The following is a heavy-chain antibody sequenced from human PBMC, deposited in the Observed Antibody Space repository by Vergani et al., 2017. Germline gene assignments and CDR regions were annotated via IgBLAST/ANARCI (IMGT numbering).Heavy chain of an antibody. CDR1: GGTFSSYA. Sequence: QVQLVQSGAEVKKPGSSVKVSCKASGGTFSSYAISWVRQAPGQGLEWMGGIIPIFGTANYAQKFQGRVTITADESTSTAYMALSSLRSEDTAVYYCARDRAGREMATIPNGVWGQGTTVTVSS. V-gene: IGHV1-69*01. CDR2: IIPIFGTA. D-gene: IGHD5-24*01. J-gene: IGHJ6*02. CDR3: ARDRAGREMATIPNGV.